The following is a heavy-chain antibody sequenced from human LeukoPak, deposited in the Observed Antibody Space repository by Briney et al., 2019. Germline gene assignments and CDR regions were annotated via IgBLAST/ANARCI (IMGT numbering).Heavy chain of an antibody. Sequence: GGSLRLSCAASGFTFSSYGMHWVRQAPGKGLEWVAVIWYDGSNKYYADSVKGRFTISRDNSKNTLYLQMNTLRAEDTAIYYCAKNRGLFSGSYRYDAFDIRGQGTVVTVSS. D-gene: IGHD1-26*01. V-gene: IGHV3-33*06. CDR2: IWYDGSNK. J-gene: IGHJ3*02. CDR1: GFTFSSYG. CDR3: AKNRGLFSGSYRYDAFDI.